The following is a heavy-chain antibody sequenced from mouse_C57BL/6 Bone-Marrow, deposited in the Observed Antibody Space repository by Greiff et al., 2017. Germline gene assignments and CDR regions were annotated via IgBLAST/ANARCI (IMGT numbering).Heavy chain of an antibody. Sequence: VQLQQSGPELVKPGASVKISCKASGYSFTGYYMNWVKQSPEKSLEWIGEINPSTGGTTYNQKFKAKATLTVDKSSSTAYMQLKSLTSEDSAVYYCARERLRHYYAMDYWGQGTSVTVSS. CDR1: GYSFTGYY. CDR2: INPSTGGT. D-gene: IGHD2-4*01. CDR3: ARERLRHYYAMDY. V-gene: IGHV1-42*01. J-gene: IGHJ4*01.